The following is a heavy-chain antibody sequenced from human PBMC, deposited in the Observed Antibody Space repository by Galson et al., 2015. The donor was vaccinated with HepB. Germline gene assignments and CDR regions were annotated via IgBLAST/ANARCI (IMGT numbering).Heavy chain of an antibody. CDR3: ARDGQRWKRYFDL. CDR1: GFTFSSYW. D-gene: IGHD4-23*01. J-gene: IGHJ2*01. CDR2: IAQDGSEK. V-gene: IGHV3-7*01. Sequence: SLRLSCAASGFTFSSYWMTWVRQAPGKGLEWVANIAQDGSEKYYVDSVKGRFTISRDNAKDSLYLQMNSLRDEDTAVYYCARDGQRWKRYFDLLGRGSLVTVSS.